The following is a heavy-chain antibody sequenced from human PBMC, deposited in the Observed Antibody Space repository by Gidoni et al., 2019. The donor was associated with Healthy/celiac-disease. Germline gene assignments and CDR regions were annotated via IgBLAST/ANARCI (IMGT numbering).Heavy chain of an antibody. Sequence: QVQLVESGGGVVHPGRSLSLPCSSPGFTFSSSAMHWVRQAPGKGLEWVAVISYDGSNKYYADSVKGRFTISRDNSKNTLYLQMNSLRAEDTAVYYCARDYDSSYGMDVWGQGTTVTVSS. CDR2: ISYDGSNK. CDR3: ARDYDSSYGMDV. V-gene: IGHV3-30-3*01. J-gene: IGHJ6*02. CDR1: GFTFSSSA. D-gene: IGHD3-3*01.